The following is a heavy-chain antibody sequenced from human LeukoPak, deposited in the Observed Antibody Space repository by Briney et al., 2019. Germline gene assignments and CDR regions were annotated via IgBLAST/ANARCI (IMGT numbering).Heavy chain of an antibody. Sequence: GASVKVSCKASGYTFTSYDINWVRLATGQGLEWMGWMNPNSGNTGYAQKFQGRVTITRNTSISTAYMELSSLRSEDTAVYYCARKAARITIFGVVPGYYYMDVWGKGTTVTVSS. CDR3: ARKAARITIFGVVPGYYYMDV. CDR1: GYTFTSYD. CDR2: MNPNSGNT. V-gene: IGHV1-8*03. D-gene: IGHD3-3*01. J-gene: IGHJ6*03.